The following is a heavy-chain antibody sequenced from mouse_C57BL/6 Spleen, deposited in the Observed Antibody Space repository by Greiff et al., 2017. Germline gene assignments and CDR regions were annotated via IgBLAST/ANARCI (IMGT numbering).Heavy chain of an antibody. CDR1: GYSFTDYN. CDR3: AREEGLGDYYGSRCWYFDV. V-gene: IGHV1-39*01. D-gene: IGHD1-1*01. CDR2: INPNYGTT. Sequence: VQLKESGPELVKPGASVKISCKASGYSFTDYNMNWVKQSNGKSLEWIGVINPNYGTTSYNQKFKGKATLTVDQSSSTAYMQLNSLTSEDSAVYYCAREEGLGDYYGSRCWYFDVWGTGTTVTVSS. J-gene: IGHJ1*03.